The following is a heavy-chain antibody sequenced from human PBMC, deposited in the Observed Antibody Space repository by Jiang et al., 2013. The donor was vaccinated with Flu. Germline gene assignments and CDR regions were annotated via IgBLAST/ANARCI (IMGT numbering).Heavy chain of an antibody. V-gene: IGHV4-59*08. CDR2: IYYSGST. CDR1: GGSVSSHY. J-gene: IGHJ6*02. D-gene: IGHD6-13*01. CDR3: VRQRDSSSWYDMDV. Sequence: LLKPSETLSLTCTVSGGSVSSHYWSWIRQPPGKGLEWIGYIYYSGSTNYNPSLKSRVTISVDTSKNQFSLKLSSVTAADTAVYYCVRQRDSSSWYDMDVWGQGTTVTVSS.